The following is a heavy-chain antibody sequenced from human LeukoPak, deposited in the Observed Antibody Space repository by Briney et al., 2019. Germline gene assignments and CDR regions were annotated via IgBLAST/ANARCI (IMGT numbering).Heavy chain of an antibody. CDR1: GFTFSTYE. Sequence: RPGGSLRLSCAASGFTFSTYEMNWVRQAPGKGLEWVSYISSSGSTIYYADSVKGRFTISRDNAKNSMYLQMNSLRAEDTAVYYCANLISPGWFDPWGQGTLVTVSS. CDR3: ANLISPGWFDP. V-gene: IGHV3-48*03. CDR2: ISSSGSTI. J-gene: IGHJ5*02.